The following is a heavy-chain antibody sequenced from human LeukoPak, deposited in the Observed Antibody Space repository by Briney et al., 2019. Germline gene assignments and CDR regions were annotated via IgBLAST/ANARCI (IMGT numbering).Heavy chain of an antibody. CDR1: GFNFSSYT. Sequence: GGSLRLSCAASGFNFSSYTLHWVRQSPGKGLEHVSAISGDGHSTFYANSVGARFTISRDSSKNTLYLQMGSLRPEDMAIYYCARGGTTLIPTHPIDYWGQGTLVTVSS. D-gene: IGHD1/OR15-1a*01. CDR3: ARGGTTLIPTHPIDY. J-gene: IGHJ4*02. CDR2: ISGDGHST. V-gene: IGHV3-64*01.